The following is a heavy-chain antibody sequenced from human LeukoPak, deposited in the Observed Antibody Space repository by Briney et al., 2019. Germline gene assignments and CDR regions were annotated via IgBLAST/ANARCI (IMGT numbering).Heavy chain of an antibody. J-gene: IGHJ4*02. D-gene: IGHD3-9*01. CDR3: ARDSNPWYYDILTGCYDY. Sequence: ASVKVSCKASGYTFTSYYMHWVRQAPGQGLEWMGIINPSGGSTSYAQKFQGRVTMTRDTSTSTVYMELSSLRSEDTAVYYCARDSNPWYYDILTGCYDYWGQGTLVTVSP. CDR1: GYTFTSYY. CDR2: INPSGGST. V-gene: IGHV1-46*01.